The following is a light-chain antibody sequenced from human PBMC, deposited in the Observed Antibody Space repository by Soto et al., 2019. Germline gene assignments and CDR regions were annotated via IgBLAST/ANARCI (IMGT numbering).Light chain of an antibody. V-gene: IGKV1-5*03. J-gene: IGKJ2*01. CDR3: QQYHSFLYT. CDR2: KAS. Sequence: DLQMTQSPSTLSASVGDRVTITCRASQSLSSWLAWYQQKPGKAPKLLIYKASILESGVPSRFSGSGSGTEFTLTISSLQPDDFATYYCQQYHSFLYTFGQGTKLEIK. CDR1: QSLSSW.